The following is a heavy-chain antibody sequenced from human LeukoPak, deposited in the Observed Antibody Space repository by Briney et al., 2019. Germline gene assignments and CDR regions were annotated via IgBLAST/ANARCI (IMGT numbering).Heavy chain of an antibody. V-gene: IGHV1-18*01. J-gene: IGHJ5*02. CDR1: GYTFTSYG. Sequence: ASVKVSCKASGYTFTSYGISWVRQAPGQGLEWMGWISAYNGNTNYAQKLRGRVTMTTDTSTSTAYMELRSLRSDDTAVYYCAREGEPYNWNARFDPWGQGTLVTVSS. CDR3: AREGEPYNWNARFDP. CDR2: ISAYNGNT. D-gene: IGHD1-1*01.